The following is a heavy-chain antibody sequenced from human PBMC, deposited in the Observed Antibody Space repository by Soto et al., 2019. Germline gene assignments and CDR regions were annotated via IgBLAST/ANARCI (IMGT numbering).Heavy chain of an antibody. J-gene: IGHJ4*02. CDR3: AKDRSGGSWDY. V-gene: IGHV3-30*18. D-gene: IGHD3-10*01. CDR2: ISYDGSNK. CDR1: GFTFISYG. Sequence: WGSLRLSCAASGFTFISYGMHFFRQAPGKGLEWVAVISYDGSNKYYADSVKGRFTISRDNSKNTLYLQMNSLRAEDTAVYYCAKDRSGGSWDYWGQGTLVTVSS.